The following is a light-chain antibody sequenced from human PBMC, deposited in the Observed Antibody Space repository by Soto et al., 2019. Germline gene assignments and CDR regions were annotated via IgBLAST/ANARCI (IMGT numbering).Light chain of an antibody. CDR2: GAS. V-gene: IGKV3-15*01. CDR1: QSVNTN. J-gene: IGKJ4*01. CDR3: QQYNNWPLT. Sequence: EIVVTQSPATLSVSPGERATLSCRASQSVNTNFAWYQQKPGQAPRLLIYGASTRATGIPARFSGSGSGTEFTLTISSLQSEDCALYYCQQYNNWPLTFGGGTKVDIK.